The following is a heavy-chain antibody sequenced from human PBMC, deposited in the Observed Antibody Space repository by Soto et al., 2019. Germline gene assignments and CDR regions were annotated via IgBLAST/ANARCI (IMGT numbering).Heavy chain of an antibody. CDR2: INHSGST. D-gene: IGHD2-2*01. CDR1: GGSFSGYY. CDR3: ARGSRDCSSTSCGTYYYYMDV. Sequence: PSETLSLTCAVYGGSFSGYYWSWIRQPPGKGLEWIGEINHSGSTNYNPSLKSRVTISVDTSKNQFSLKLSSVTAADTAVYYCARGSRDCSSTSCGTYYYYMDVWGKGTTVTVSS. V-gene: IGHV4-34*01. J-gene: IGHJ6*03.